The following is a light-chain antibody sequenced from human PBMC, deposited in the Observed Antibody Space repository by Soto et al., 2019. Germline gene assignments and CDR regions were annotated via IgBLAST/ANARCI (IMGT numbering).Light chain of an antibody. CDR1: QSVSNN. V-gene: IGKV3-15*01. CDR3: QQYNNWWT. J-gene: IGKJ1*01. Sequence: EIVLTQSPGTLSLSPGERAALSCRASQSVSNNYLAWYQHKPGQAPRLLIHGASTRATGIPARFSGSGSGTEFTLTISSLQPEDFAVYYCQQYNNWWTFGQGTKVDIK. CDR2: GAS.